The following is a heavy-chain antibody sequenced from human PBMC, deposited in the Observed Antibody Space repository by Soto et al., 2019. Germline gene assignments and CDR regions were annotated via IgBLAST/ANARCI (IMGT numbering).Heavy chain of an antibody. CDR1: GFTFSDHY. J-gene: IGHJ4*02. D-gene: IGHD3-10*01. V-gene: IGHV3-72*01. CDR2: SKNKADSYTT. Sequence: EVQLVESGGGVVQPGGSLRLSCAASGFTFSDHYMDWVRQAPDKGLEWVGRSKNKADSYTTEYAASVKGRFTISRDGSKNSLFLQMNSLKTEDTAVYYCTVWGSGNDFGAAWGQGILVTVSS. CDR3: TVWGSGNDFGAA.